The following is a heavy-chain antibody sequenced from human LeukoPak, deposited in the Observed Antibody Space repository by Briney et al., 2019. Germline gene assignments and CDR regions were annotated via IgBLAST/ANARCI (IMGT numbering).Heavy chain of an antibody. Sequence: SETLSLTCTVSGGSISPYYWTWIRQPPGKGLEWIGYIYYSGSTNYNPSLTSRVTMSVDTSKNQFSLKLSSVTAADTAVYYCAKAPGIMSGNWRFDYWGQGTLVTVSS. D-gene: IGHD3-16*01. J-gene: IGHJ4*02. CDR1: GGSISPYY. CDR3: AKAPGIMSGNWRFDY. CDR2: IYYSGST. V-gene: IGHV4-59*12.